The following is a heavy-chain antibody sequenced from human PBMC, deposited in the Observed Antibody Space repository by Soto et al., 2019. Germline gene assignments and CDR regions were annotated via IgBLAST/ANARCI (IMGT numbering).Heavy chain of an antibody. D-gene: IGHD2-15*01. CDR1: GFTLSNYW. J-gene: IGHJ6*03. Sequence: EVQLVESGGGLVQPGGSLRLSCAASGFTLSNYWMYWVRQAPGKGLEWVSRINSAGSVSSYADSVKGRLTISRDNVKNTLYLQMDSLRAEDTAVYYCARGDCVGGTCYSLAGSFYYYMDVWGKGTTVTVFS. CDR2: INSAGSVS. CDR3: ARGDCVGGTCYSLAGSFYYYMDV. V-gene: IGHV3-74*02.